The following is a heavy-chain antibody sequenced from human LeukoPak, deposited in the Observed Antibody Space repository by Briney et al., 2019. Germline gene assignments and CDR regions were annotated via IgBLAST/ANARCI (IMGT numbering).Heavy chain of an antibody. CDR3: ARQTTSRSGPLDY. D-gene: IGHD2-15*01. V-gene: IGHV5-51*01. CDR1: GYSFTSYW. J-gene: IGHJ4*02. CDR2: IYPGDSDT. Sequence: GESLKISCKGSGYSFTSYWIGWVRPMPGKGLEWMGIIYPGDSDTRYSPSFQGQVTISADKSISTAYLQWSSLKASDTAMYYCARQTTSRSGPLDYWGQGTLVTVSS.